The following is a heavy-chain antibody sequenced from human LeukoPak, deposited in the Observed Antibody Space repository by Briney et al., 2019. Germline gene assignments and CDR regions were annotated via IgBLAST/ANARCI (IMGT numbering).Heavy chain of an antibody. CDR1: GASISTYS. CDR2: LSYSGST. V-gene: IGHV4-59*08. D-gene: IGHD4-11*01. CDR3: ATHTQSLYGMDV. Sequence: SEALSLTCTVSGASISTYSCSWIRQSPGKGLEWIGDLSYSGSTNYNPYLESRVTISVDTSKNQFSLRLSSVTAADTALYYCATHTQSLYGMDVWGQGTTVTVSS. J-gene: IGHJ6*02.